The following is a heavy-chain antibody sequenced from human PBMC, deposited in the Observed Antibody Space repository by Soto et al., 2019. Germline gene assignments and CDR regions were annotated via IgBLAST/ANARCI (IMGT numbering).Heavy chain of an antibody. Sequence: GPTLVKPPQTLTLNCSFSWFSLTTPGMCVSWNRQSPVEALDCLALIDWVDDKYYSPSLKTRLSISKDSSKNQVVLTMTNLDPVDTATYYCARKTIGNIDAFDVWGPGTMVTVS. D-gene: IGHD1-1*01. CDR1: WFSLTTPGMC. J-gene: IGHJ3*01. CDR3: ARKTIGNIDAFDV. V-gene: IGHV2-70*01. CDR2: IDWVDDK.